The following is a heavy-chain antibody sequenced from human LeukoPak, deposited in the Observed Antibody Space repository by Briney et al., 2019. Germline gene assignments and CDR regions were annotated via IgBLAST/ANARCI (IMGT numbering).Heavy chain of an antibody. CDR2: ISWNSGSI. CDR1: GFTFDDYA. D-gene: IGHD3-10*01. CDR3: AKDIGKDYYYMDV. V-gene: IGHV3-9*01. J-gene: IGHJ6*03. Sequence: GGSLRLSCAASGFTFDDYAMHWVRQAPGKGLEWVSGISWNSGSIGYADSVKGRFTISRDNAKNSLYLQMNSLRAEDTALYYCAKDIGKDYYYMDVWGKGTTVTISS.